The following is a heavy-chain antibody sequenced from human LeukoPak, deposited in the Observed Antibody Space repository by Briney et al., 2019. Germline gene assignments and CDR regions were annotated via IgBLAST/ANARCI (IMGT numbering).Heavy chain of an antibody. V-gene: IGHV5-51*01. CDR2: IYPDDSDT. Sequence: GESLKISCKASGYQFTGFWIGWVRQKPGKGLEWMGIIYPDDSDTRYSPSFQGQVTISADTSISTAYLQWSSLKASDTAMYFCVRGYCSTARCSNFDHWGPGTLVTVSP. CDR3: VRGYCSTARCSNFDH. D-gene: IGHD2-2*01. J-gene: IGHJ4*02. CDR1: GYQFTGFW.